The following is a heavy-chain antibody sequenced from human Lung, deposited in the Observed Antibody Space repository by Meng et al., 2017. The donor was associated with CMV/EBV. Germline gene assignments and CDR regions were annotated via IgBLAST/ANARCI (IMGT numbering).Heavy chain of an antibody. J-gene: IGHJ4*02. D-gene: IGHD1-26*01. V-gene: IGHV4-4*02. Sequence: QVRLQESGPGLVKPSGTLSLTCGVPGVSISSNIRWTWVRQPPGKGLEWIGDIDDSGSTNYNPSLNSRISISLDKSKNHFSLKVNSVTAADTAVYYCARGKQDAWELLAYWGQGALVTVSS. CDR3: ARGKQDAWELLAY. CDR2: IDDSGST. CDR1: GVSISSNIR.